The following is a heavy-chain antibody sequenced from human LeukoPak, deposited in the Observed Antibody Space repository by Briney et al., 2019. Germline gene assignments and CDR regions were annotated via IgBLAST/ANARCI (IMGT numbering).Heavy chain of an antibody. Sequence: GGSLRLSCAASGFTFTSYWMSWVRQAPGKGLEWVANIKQDGSEKHYVDSVKGRLTISRDNAKNLLYLQMNSLRVEDTAVYYCAGGPGFLIDCWGQGTLVTVSS. D-gene: IGHD3-3*01. CDR1: GFTFTSYW. J-gene: IGHJ4*02. V-gene: IGHV3-7*01. CDR3: AGGPGFLIDC. CDR2: IKQDGSEK.